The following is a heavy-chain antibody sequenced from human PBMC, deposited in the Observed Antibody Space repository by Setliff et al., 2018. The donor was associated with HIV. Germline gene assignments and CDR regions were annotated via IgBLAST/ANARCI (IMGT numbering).Heavy chain of an antibody. Sequence: ASVKVSCKTSGYMFIAYGMSWVRRAPGQGLEWTGWIGPYNGRTEYAQEFQGRVSLTIDTSASTAYMELRSLRSDDTAVYYCARDDGGYNYAEVFDVWGQGTMVTVSS. CDR2: IGPYNGRT. CDR1: GYMFIAYG. J-gene: IGHJ3*01. CDR3: ARDDGGYNYAEVFDV. V-gene: IGHV1-18*01. D-gene: IGHD3-16*01.